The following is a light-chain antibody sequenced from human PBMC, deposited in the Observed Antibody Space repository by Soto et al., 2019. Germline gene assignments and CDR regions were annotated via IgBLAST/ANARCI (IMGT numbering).Light chain of an antibody. Sequence: AIQMTQSPSSLSASVGDRVTITCRASQGIRNDLGWYQQKPGKAPKLLIYAASSLQSGVPSRFSGSGSGTDFTLTISSLRPDDFATYYCQQYSSYWTFAQGTKVDIK. J-gene: IGKJ1*01. V-gene: IGKV1-6*01. CDR1: QGIRND. CDR2: AAS. CDR3: QQYSSYWT.